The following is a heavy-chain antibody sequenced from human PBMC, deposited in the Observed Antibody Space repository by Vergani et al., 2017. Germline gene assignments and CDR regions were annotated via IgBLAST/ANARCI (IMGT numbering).Heavy chain of an antibody. CDR1: GFTFSSYA. J-gene: IGHJ4*02. CDR3: AKDLYGAYGYYFDY. D-gene: IGHD5-12*01. CDR2: ISGSGGST. Sequence: EVPLLESGGGLVQPGGSLRLSCAASGFTFSSYAMSWVRQAPGKGLEWVSAISGSGGSTYYADSVKGRFTISRYNSKNTLYLQMNSLRAEDTAVYYCAKDLYGAYGYYFDYWGQGTLVTVSS. V-gene: IGHV3-23*01.